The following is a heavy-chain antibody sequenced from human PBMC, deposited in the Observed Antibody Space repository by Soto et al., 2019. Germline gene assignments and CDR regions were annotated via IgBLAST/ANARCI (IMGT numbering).Heavy chain of an antibody. D-gene: IGHD3-3*02. Sequence: QVQLVQSGAEVKKPGASVKVSCKASGYTFTSYGISWVRQAPGQGLEWMGWISAYNGNTNYAQKLQGRVTLTTDTSTSTAYMDLRSLRSDDTAVYCCARDPPFLEWLLTGEPSFDYWGQGTLVTVSS. CDR2: ISAYNGNT. V-gene: IGHV1-18*01. CDR3: ARDPPFLEWLLTGEPSFDY. CDR1: GYTFTSYG. J-gene: IGHJ4*02.